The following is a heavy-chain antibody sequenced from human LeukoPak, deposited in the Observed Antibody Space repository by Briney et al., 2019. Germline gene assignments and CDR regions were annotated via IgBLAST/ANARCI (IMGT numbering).Heavy chain of an antibody. CDR2: IWYDGSNK. CDR1: GLTFSTYG. V-gene: IGHV3-30*02. D-gene: IGHD3-22*01. J-gene: IGHJ4*02. CDR3: AKDSRRRKTYYYDSSGLYYFDY. Sequence: PGGSLRLSCATSGLTFSTYGMHWVRQAPGKGLEWVAFIWYDGSNKYYTDSVKGRFIISRDNSKNTLYLQMNSLRAEDTAVYYCAKDSRRRKTYYYDSSGLYYFDYWGQGTLVTVSS.